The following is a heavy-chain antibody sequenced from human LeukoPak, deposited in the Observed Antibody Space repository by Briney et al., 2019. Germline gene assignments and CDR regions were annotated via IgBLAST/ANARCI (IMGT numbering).Heavy chain of an antibody. Sequence: GGSLRLSCAASGFTFSSYGMHWVRQAPGKGLEWVAVISYDGSNKYYADSVKGRFTISRDNSKNTLYLQMNSRRAEDTAVYYCAVRGFGDSDYWGQGTLVTVSS. D-gene: IGHD3-10*01. V-gene: IGHV3-30*03. CDR2: ISYDGSNK. J-gene: IGHJ4*02. CDR1: GFTFSSYG. CDR3: AVRGFGDSDY.